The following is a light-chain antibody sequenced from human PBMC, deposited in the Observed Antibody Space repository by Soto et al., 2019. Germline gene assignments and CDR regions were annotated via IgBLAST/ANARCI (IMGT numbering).Light chain of an antibody. CDR1: SGHNNHA. V-gene: IGLV4-69*01. Sequence: QAVLTQSPSASASLGASVKLTCTLSSGHNNHAIAWHQQQPEKGPRYLMKLNSDGSHNKGDGIPDRFSGSSSGAERYLTISSLQSEDEADYYCQAWGAGIQVFGGGTQLTVL. CDR3: QAWGAGIQV. J-gene: IGLJ2*01. CDR2: LNSDGSH.